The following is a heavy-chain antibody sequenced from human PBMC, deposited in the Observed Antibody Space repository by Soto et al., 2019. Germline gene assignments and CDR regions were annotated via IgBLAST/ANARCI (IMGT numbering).Heavy chain of an antibody. V-gene: IGHV3-23*01. CDR1: GITSSNRA. J-gene: IGHJ4*02. Sequence: GIPRLTCAASGITSSNRANRLRRPAPGKGLEWVSAISGSGGSTYYADSVKGRFTISRDNSKDTLYLQMNSLRAEDTAVYYCAKECSIAAASAEFDYWGQGTLVTVSS. CDR3: AKECSIAAASAEFDY. D-gene: IGHD6-13*01. CDR2: ISGSGGST.